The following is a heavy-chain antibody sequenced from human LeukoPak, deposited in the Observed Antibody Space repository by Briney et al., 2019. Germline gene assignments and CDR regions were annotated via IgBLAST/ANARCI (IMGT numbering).Heavy chain of an antibody. CDR1: GYTLTELS. Sequence: ASVKVSCKVYGYTLTELSIHWVRQAPGKGLEWMGGFDPEDGKTIYAQKFQGRLTMTEDTSTDTAFMELRGLRSEDTAVYYCATPPFQRIMVRGVVMAQFDYWGQGTLVTVSS. V-gene: IGHV1-24*01. CDR3: ATPPFQRIMVRGVVMAQFDY. CDR2: FDPEDGKT. J-gene: IGHJ4*02. D-gene: IGHD3-10*01.